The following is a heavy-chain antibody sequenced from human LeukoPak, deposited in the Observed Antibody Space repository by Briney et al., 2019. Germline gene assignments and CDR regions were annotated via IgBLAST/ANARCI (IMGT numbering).Heavy chain of an antibody. V-gene: IGHV4-30-4*01. CDR2: IYYSGST. Sequence: PSETLSLTCTVSGGSISSGDYYWSWIRQPPGKGLEWTGYIYYSGSTYYNPSLKSRVTISVDTSKNQFSLKLSSVTAADTAVYYCARATVTSVEDFDYWGQGTLVTVSS. D-gene: IGHD4-17*01. CDR1: GGSISSGDYY. CDR3: ARATVTSVEDFDY. J-gene: IGHJ4*02.